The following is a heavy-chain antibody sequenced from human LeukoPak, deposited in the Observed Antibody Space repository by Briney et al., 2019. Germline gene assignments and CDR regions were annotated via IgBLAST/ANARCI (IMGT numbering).Heavy chain of an antibody. CDR1: GFTFDDYA. J-gene: IGHJ4*02. CDR2: ISLNGGAT. CDR3: ATYRQVLLPFES. V-gene: IGHV3-20*04. D-gene: IGHD2-8*02. Sequence: GGSLRLSCAASGFTFDDYAMHWVRQAPGKGLEWVAGISLNGGATGYADSVKGRFTISRDNAKNSLYLQMNSLRAEDTAIYYCATYRQVLLPFESWGQGTLVTVSS.